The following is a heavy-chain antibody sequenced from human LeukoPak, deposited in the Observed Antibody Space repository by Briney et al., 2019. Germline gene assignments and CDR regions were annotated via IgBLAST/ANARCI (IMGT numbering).Heavy chain of an antibody. Sequence: SETLSLTCTVSAYSISSGYYWGWIRQPPGKGLEWIGEIHHSGSTNYNPSLKSRVTMSVDTSKNQFSLKLSSVTAADTAVYYCARGGVGIAVAGWDFDYWGQGTLVTVSS. CDR2: IHHSGST. V-gene: IGHV4-38-2*02. CDR3: ARGGVGIAVAGWDFDY. J-gene: IGHJ4*02. D-gene: IGHD6-19*01. CDR1: AYSISSGYY.